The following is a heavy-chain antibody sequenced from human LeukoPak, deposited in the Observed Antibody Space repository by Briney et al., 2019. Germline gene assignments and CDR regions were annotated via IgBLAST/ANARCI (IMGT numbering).Heavy chain of an antibody. CDR2: IKQDGSEK. D-gene: IGHD3-22*01. J-gene: IGHJ4*02. Sequence: GRSLRLSCAASGFTFSSYWMSWVRLAPGKGLEWVANIKQDGSEKKYVDSVKGRFTISRDNARNSLYLQMNSLRVEDTAVYYCAREYYDSSGPIIDYWGQGTLVTVSS. V-gene: IGHV3-7*01. CDR3: AREYYDSSGPIIDY. CDR1: GFTFSSYW.